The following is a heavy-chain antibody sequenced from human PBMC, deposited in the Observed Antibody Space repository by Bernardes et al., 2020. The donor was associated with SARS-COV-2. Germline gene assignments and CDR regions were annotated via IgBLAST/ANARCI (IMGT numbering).Heavy chain of an antibody. CDR2: INHSGST. J-gene: IGHJ3*02. D-gene: IGHD2-2*01. V-gene: IGHV4-34*01. CDR3: ARSGYCSSTSCYVIRLLSIGDAFDI. CDR1: GGSFSGYY. Sequence: SETLSLTCAVYGGSFSGYYWSWIRQPPGKGLAWIGEINHSGSTHYNPSLKSRVTISVDTSKNQFSLKLSSVTAADTAVYYCARSGYCSSTSCYVIRLLSIGDAFDIWGQGTMVTVSS.